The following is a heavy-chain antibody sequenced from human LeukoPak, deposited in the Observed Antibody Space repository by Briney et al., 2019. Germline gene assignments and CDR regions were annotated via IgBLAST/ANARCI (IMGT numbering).Heavy chain of an antibody. D-gene: IGHD4-17*01. CDR3: ARDRFLYGALGY. CDR2: ISAYNGNT. V-gene: IGHV1-18*01. Sequence: ASVKVSCKASGYTFTSYGISWVRQAPGQGLEWMGWISAYNGNTNYAQKLQGRVTMTTDTSTSTAYMELRNLRSDDTAVYYCARDRFLYGALGYWGQGTLVTVSS. J-gene: IGHJ4*02. CDR1: GYTFTSYG.